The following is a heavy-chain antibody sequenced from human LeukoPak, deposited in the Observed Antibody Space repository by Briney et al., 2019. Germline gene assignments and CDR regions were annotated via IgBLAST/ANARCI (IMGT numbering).Heavy chain of an antibody. CDR3: AKDALRGGTYYYFDY. J-gene: IGHJ4*02. D-gene: IGHD2-15*01. CDR1: GFTFNTYD. V-gene: IGHV3-30*18. CDR2: ISYDGSIK. Sequence: GRSLRLSCAASGFTFNTYDMHWVRQAPGKGLAWVALISYDGSIKYYADSAKSRFTISRVNSKNTLYVQMNSLRGEDTAVYYCAKDALRGGTYYYFDYWGQGTLVTVSS.